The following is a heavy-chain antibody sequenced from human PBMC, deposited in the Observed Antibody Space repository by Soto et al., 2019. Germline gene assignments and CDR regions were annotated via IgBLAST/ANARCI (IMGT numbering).Heavy chain of an antibody. CDR3: ARDGIQLWFY. J-gene: IGHJ4*02. CDR1: GYTFTNHA. D-gene: IGHD5-18*01. V-gene: IGHV1-3*01. CDR2: INAGKGDT. Sequence: ASVKVSCKASGYTFTNHAIHWVRQAPGQGLEWMGWINAGKGDTKYPQRFQGRVTITRDTSASTAYMELSSLRSEDTAVYYCARDGIQLWFYWGQGTLVTVSS.